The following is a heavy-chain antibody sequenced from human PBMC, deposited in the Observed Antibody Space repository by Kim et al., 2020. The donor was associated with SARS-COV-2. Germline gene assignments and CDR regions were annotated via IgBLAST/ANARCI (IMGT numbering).Heavy chain of an antibody. D-gene: IGHD2-2*01. CDR1: GGSISSGSYY. CDR2: IYTSGST. J-gene: IGHJ6*02. V-gene: IGHV4-61*02. Sequence: SETLSLTCTVSGGSISSGSYYWSWIRQPAGKGLEWIGRIYTSGSTNYNPSLKSRVTISVDTSKNQFSLKLSSVTAADTAVYYCATGWARSTSCYWGCYYYGMDVWGQGTTVTVSS. CDR3: ATGWARSTSCYWGCYYYGMDV.